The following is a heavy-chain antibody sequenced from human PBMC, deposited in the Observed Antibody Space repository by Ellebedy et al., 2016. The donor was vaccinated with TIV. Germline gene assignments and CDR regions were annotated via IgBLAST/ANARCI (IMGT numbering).Heavy chain of an antibody. D-gene: IGHD7-27*01. V-gene: IGHV1-69*13. CDR1: GGTFSSYA. CDR2: IIPIFGTA. CDR3: ARRPWDYYYYGMDV. J-gene: IGHJ6*02. Sequence: SVKVSXXASGGTFSSYAISWVRQAPGQGLEWMGGIIPIFGTANYAQKFQGRVTITADESTSTAYMELSSLRSEDTAVYYCARRPWDYYYYGMDVWGQGTMVTVSS.